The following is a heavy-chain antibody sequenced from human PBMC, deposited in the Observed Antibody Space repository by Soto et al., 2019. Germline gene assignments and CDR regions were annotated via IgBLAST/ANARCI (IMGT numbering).Heavy chain of an antibody. V-gene: IGHV3-23*01. Sequence: EVQLLESGGGLVQPGGSLRLSCAASGFTFSSYAMSCVRQAPGKGLEWVSAISGSGGSTYYADSVKGRFTISRDNSKNTMYLQMNSLRAEDTAVYYCAKVLSTGDYYDSSGYAVVRKKGAFDICGQGTMVTVSS. J-gene: IGHJ3*02. CDR1: GFTFSSYA. CDR2: ISGSGGST. CDR3: AKVLSTGDYYDSSGYAVVRKKGAFDI. D-gene: IGHD3-22*01.